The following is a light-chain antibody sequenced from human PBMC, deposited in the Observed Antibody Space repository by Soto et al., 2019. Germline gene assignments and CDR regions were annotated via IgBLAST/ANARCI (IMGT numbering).Light chain of an antibody. Sequence: QSALTQPASVSGSPGQSITISCTGTSSDVGGYNYVSWYQQHPGKAPKLMIYEVSNRPSGVSNRFSCSKSGNTASLTISGLQAQDEAAYYCSSYTRSSTLKVFGGGTKLTVL. J-gene: IGLJ3*02. V-gene: IGLV2-14*01. CDR2: EVS. CDR1: SSDVGGYNY. CDR3: SSYTRSSTLKV.